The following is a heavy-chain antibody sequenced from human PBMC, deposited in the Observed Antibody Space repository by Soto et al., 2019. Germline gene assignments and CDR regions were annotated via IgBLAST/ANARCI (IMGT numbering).Heavy chain of an antibody. D-gene: IGHD2-15*01. V-gene: IGHV1-69*06. CDR1: GGNFNNYT. J-gene: IGHJ6*02. CDR3: QLRSVHFDDGGFPYFYYGLDV. CDR2: FIPLFFTA. Sequence: VQLVQSGAEVKKPGSSVKVSCEASGGNFNNYTISWVRQAPGHGLEWMGGFIPLFFTASYSQTFQGRVTITADRSTSSVYMELSSLRYEDTGVYYCQLRSVHFDDGGFPYFYYGLDVWGQGTTVTVS.